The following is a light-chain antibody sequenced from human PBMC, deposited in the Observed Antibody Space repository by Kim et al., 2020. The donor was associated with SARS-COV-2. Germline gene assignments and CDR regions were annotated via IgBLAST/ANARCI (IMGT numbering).Light chain of an antibody. CDR2: AAS. CDR3: QQANSFFT. V-gene: IGKV1D-12*01. CDR1: QGISSW. Sequence: DIQMTQSPSSVSASVGDRVTITCRASQGISSWLARYQQKPGKAPKLLIYAASSLQSGVPSRFSGSGSGTDFTLTISSLQPEDFATYYCQQANSFFTFGQGTRLEIK. J-gene: IGKJ5*01.